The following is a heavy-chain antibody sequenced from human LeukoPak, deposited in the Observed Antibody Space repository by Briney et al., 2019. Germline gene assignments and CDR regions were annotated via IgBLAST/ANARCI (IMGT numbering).Heavy chain of an antibody. CDR1: GFTFSSYG. CDR2: IQYDRSDK. CDR3: ARRAGAYSHPYDY. Sequence: GGSLRLSCEASGFTFSSYGMRWVRQAPGKGLEWVAFIQYDRSDKYYADSVKGRFTISRGNSKNTLYLQMNSLRAEDTAVYYCARRAGAYSHPYDYWGQGTLVTVSS. D-gene: IGHD4/OR15-4a*01. V-gene: IGHV3-30*02. J-gene: IGHJ4*02.